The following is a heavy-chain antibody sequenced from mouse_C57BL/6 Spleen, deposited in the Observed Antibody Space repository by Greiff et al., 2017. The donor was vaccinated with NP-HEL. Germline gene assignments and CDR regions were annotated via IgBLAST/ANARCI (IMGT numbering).Heavy chain of an antibody. CDR3: TRGAYRPWFAY. CDR2: IDPETGGT. Sequence: QVHVKQSGAELVRPGASVTLSCKASGYTFTDYEMHWVKQTPVHGLEWIGAIDPETGGTAYNQKFKGKAILTADKSSSTAYMELRSLTSEDSAVYYCTRGAYRPWFAYWGQGTLVTVSA. V-gene: IGHV1-15*01. D-gene: IGHD2-14*01. J-gene: IGHJ3*01. CDR1: GYTFTDYE.